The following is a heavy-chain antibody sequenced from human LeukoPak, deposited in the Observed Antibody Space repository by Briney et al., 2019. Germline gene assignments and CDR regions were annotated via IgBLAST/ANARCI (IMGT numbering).Heavy chain of an antibody. CDR3: AKRGVVIRVILIGFHKEAYYFDS. Sequence: QPGGSLRLSCAASGFTFSSYGMSWVRQAPGKGLEWVAGISGSGGRSKYADSVKGRFTISRDNPKNTLYLQMNSLRAEDTAVYFCAKRGVVIRVILIGFHKEAYYFDSWGQGALVTVSS. V-gene: IGHV3-23*01. CDR1: GFTFSSYG. CDR2: ISGSGGRS. J-gene: IGHJ4*02. D-gene: IGHD3-9*01.